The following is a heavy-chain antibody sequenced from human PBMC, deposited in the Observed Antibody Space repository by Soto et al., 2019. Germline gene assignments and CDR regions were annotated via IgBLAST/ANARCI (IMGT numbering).Heavy chain of an antibody. D-gene: IGHD3-16*01. CDR3: ARVGVEVPGPIGDCDY. J-gene: IGHJ4*02. CDR2: IRHDGNI. Sequence: SETLSLTCGVSGYSISSGFYWGWVRQPPGKGLQWIGSIRHDGNIYSSSSLESRPTISVDTSRNQFSLNLRSVTAADTAVYYCARVGVEVPGPIGDCDYWGQGSLVTVSS. V-gene: IGHV4-38-2*01. CDR1: GYSISSGFY.